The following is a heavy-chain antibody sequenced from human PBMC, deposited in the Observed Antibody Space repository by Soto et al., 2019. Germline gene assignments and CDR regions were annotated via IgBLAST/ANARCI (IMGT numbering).Heavy chain of an antibody. CDR3: ARGGGCSSTSCYYYYGMDV. Sequence: QVQLVESGGGVVQPGRSLRLSCAASGFTFSSYGMHWVRQAPGKGLEWVAVIWYDGSNKYYADSVKGRFTISRDNSKNTLYLQMNSLRAEDTAVYYCARGGGCSSTSCYYYYGMDVWGQGTTVTVSS. J-gene: IGHJ6*02. V-gene: IGHV3-33*01. D-gene: IGHD2-2*01. CDR1: GFTFSSYG. CDR2: IWYDGSNK.